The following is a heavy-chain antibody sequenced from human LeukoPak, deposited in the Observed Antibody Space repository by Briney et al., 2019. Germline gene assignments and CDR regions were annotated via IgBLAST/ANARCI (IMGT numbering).Heavy chain of an antibody. J-gene: IGHJ6*02. CDR1: GGTFSSYA. D-gene: IGHD2-2*01. CDR3: AREKVRQSGMDV. Sequence: ASVKVSCKASGGTFSSYAISWVRQAPGQGLEWMGRINPNSGGTNYAQKFQGRVTMTRDTSISTAYMELSRLRSGDTAVYYCAREKVRQSGMDVWGQGTTVTVSS. V-gene: IGHV1-2*06. CDR2: INPNSGGT.